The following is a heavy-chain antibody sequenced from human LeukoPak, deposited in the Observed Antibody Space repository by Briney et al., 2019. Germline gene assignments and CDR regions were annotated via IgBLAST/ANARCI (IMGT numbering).Heavy chain of an antibody. CDR3: ARGGDYGDSFDY. CDR1: GYSFSDYY. V-gene: IGHV1-3*02. CDR2: SNAGNGNT. D-gene: IGHD4-17*01. J-gene: IGHJ4*02. Sequence: ASVKVSCKASGYSFSDYYIQWVRQAPGQRLEWMGWSNAGNGNTKYSQEFQGRVTITRDTSASTAYMELSSLRSEDMAVYYCARGGDYGDSFDYWGQGTLVTVSS.